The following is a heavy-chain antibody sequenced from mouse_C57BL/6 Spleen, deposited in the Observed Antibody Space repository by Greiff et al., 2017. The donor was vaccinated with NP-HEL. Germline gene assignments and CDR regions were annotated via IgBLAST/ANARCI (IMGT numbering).Heavy chain of an antibody. Sequence: QVQLKQSGAELVRPGASVTLSCKASGYTFTDYEMHWVKQTPVHGLEWIGAIDPETGGTAYYQKFKGKAILTADKSSSTAYMELRSLTSEDSAVYYCTRWGITTVVVDYWGQGTTLTVSS. D-gene: IGHD1-1*01. J-gene: IGHJ2*01. CDR2: IDPETGGT. CDR3: TRWGITTVVVDY. CDR1: GYTFTDYE. V-gene: IGHV1-15*01.